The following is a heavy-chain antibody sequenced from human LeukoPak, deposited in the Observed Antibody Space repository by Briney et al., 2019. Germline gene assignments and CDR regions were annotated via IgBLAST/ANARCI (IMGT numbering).Heavy chain of an antibody. CDR3: ARWEYGNGSGGL. J-gene: IGHJ4*02. CDR1: GGSISSSSYY. Sequence: PSETLSLTCTVSGGSISSSSYYWGWIRQPPGKGLEWIGSIYYSGSTYYNPSLKSRVTISVDTSKNQFSLKLSSVTAADTAVYYCARWEYGNGSGGLWGQGTLVTVSS. V-gene: IGHV4-39*07. CDR2: IYYSGST. D-gene: IGHD3-10*01.